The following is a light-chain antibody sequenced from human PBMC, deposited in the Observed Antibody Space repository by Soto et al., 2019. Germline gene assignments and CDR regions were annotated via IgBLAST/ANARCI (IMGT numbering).Light chain of an antibody. J-gene: IGKJ5*01. CDR2: GAS. CDR1: DNIAPW. CDR3: QQTYTTPEIT. V-gene: IGKV1-39*01. Sequence: DLQMTQSPSTLSASVGDRVAITSRASDNIAPWVAWYQQKPGKAPNLLMYGASYLKSGVPTRFSGSGSGTDFTLTISRLQPEDFAIYYGQQTYTTPEITFGQGTRLEIK.